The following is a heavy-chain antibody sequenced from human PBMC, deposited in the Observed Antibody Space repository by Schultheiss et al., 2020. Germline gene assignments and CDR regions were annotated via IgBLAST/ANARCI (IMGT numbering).Heavy chain of an antibody. V-gene: IGHV1-46*01. Sequence: ACVKVSCKASGYTFTSYGISWVRQAPGQGLEWMGIINPSGGSTSYAQKFQGRVTMTRDTSISTAYMELSRLRSDDTAVYYCARFAQWSGLDYWGQGTLVTGSS. J-gene: IGHJ4*02. CDR1: GYTFTSYG. CDR2: INPSGGST. D-gene: IGHD3-3*01. CDR3: ARFAQWSGLDY.